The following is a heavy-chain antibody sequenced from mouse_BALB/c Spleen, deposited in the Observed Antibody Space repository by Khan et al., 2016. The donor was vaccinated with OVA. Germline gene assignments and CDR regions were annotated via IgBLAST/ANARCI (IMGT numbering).Heavy chain of an antibody. CDR2: INTYTGEP. CDR1: GYTFTNYG. CDR3: ARMKPYWYFDL. J-gene: IGHJ1*01. V-gene: IGHV9-3-1*01. Sequence: VQLQESGPELKKPGETVKISCKASGYTFTNYGMNWVKQAPGKGLKWMGWINTYTGEPTYADDFKGRFAFSLETSASTAYLQINNLKNEDTAKYFCARMKPYWYFDLWGAGTTVTVAS.